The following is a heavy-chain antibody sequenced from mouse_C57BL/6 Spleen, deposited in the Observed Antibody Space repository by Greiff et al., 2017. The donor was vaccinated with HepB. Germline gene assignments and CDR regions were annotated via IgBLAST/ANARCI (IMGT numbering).Heavy chain of an antibody. J-gene: IGHJ2*01. CDR3: TRVPLLGIDY. D-gene: IGHD2-1*01. V-gene: IGHV1-15*01. CDR2: IDPETGGT. Sequence: VKLMESGAELVRPGASVTLSCKASGYTFTDYEMHWVKQTPVHGLEWIGAIDPETGGTAYNQKFKGKAILTADKSSSTAYMELRSLTSEDSAVYYCTRVPLLGIDYWGQGTTLTVSS. CDR1: GYTFTDYE.